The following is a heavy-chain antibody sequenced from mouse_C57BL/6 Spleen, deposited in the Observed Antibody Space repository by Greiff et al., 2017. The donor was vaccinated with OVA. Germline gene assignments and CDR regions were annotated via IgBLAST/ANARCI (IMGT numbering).Heavy chain of an antibody. V-gene: IGHV1-19*01. CDR1: GYTFTDYY. J-gene: IGHJ2*01. D-gene: IGHD1-1*01. CDR2: INPYNGGT. Sequence: EVQLQQSGPVLVKPGASVKMSCKASGYTFTDYYMNWVKQSHGKSLEWIGVINPYNGGTSYNQKFKGKATLTVDKSSSTAYMELNSLTSEDSAVYYCARLTTTVVPYFDYWGQGTTLTVSS. CDR3: ARLTTTVVPYFDY.